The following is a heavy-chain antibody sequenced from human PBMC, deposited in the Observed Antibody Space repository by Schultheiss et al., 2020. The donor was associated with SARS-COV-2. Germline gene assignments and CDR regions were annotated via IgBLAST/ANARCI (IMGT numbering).Heavy chain of an antibody. CDR1: GFTFSSYE. V-gene: IGHV3-48*03. CDR3: ARDRVSSGYWHYYYYGMDV. Sequence: GGSLRLSCAASGFTFSSYEMNWVRQAPGKGLEWVSYISSSGSTIYYAESVKGRFTISRDNAKNALYLQMSSLRAEDTAVYYCARDRVSSGYWHYYYYGMDVWGQGTTVTVSS. D-gene: IGHD3-22*01. CDR2: ISSSGSTI. J-gene: IGHJ6*02.